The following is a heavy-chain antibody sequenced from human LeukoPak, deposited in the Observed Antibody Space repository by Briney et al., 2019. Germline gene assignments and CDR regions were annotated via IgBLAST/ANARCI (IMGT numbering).Heavy chain of an antibody. J-gene: IGHJ6*03. CDR1: GGTFSSYA. D-gene: IGHD5-12*01. V-gene: IGHV1-69*05. CDR2: IIPIFGTA. Sequence: GVSVKVSCKASGGTFSSYAISWVRQAPGQGLEWMGGIIPIFGTANYAQKFQGRVTITTDESTSTAYMELSSLRSGDTAVYYCARVGSADYYYYMDVWGKGTTVTVSS. CDR3: ARVGSADYYYYMDV.